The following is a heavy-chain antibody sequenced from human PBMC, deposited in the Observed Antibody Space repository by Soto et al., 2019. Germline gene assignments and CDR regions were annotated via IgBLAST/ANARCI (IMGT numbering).Heavy chain of an antibody. D-gene: IGHD3-22*01. Sequence: ASVNFSCKASGYTFTSYAMHWVRQAPGQRLEWMGWINAGNGNTKYSQKFQGRVTITRDTSASTAYMELSSLRSEDTAVYYCARDDYDSSGYYYGWFDPWGQGTLVTVSS. V-gene: IGHV1-3*01. J-gene: IGHJ5*02. CDR1: GYTFTSYA. CDR2: INAGNGNT. CDR3: ARDDYDSSGYYYGWFDP.